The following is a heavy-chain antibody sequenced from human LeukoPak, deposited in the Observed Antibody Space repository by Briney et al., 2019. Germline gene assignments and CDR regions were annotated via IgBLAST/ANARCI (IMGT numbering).Heavy chain of an antibody. CDR1: DGSISSSSYY. V-gene: IGHV4-39*01. D-gene: IGHD6-13*01. CDR3: ARHFPKWGSSWYIDGYYFDY. J-gene: IGHJ4*02. Sequence: SETLSLTCTVSDGSISSSSYYWGWIRQPPGKGLEWIGSIYYSGSTYYNPSLKSRVTISVDTSKNQFSLKLSSVTAADTAVYYCARHFPKWGSSWYIDGYYFDYWGQGTLVTVSS. CDR2: IYYSGST.